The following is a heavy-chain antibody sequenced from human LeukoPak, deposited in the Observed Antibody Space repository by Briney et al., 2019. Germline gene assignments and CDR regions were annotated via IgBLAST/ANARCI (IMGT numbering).Heavy chain of an antibody. V-gene: IGHV4-59*01. CDR2: IYYSGST. CDR3: ARARLPYYYYYGMDV. Sequence: SETLSLTCTVSGCSISSYYWSWIRQPPGKGLEWIGYIYYSGSTNYNPSLKSRVTISVDTSKNQFSLKLSSVTAADTAVYYCARARLPYYYYYGMDVWGQGTTVTVSS. J-gene: IGHJ6*02. CDR1: GCSISSYY.